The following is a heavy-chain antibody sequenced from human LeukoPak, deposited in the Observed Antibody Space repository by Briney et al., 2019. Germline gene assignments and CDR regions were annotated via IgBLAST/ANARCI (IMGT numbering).Heavy chain of an antibody. CDR1: GFTFSSYW. CDR2: INSDGSST. V-gene: IGHV3-74*01. J-gene: IGHJ4*02. CDR3: AKEEDYGDYTDY. Sequence: PGGSLRLSCAASGFTFSSYWMHWVRQAPGKGLVWVSRINSDGSSTSYADSVKGRFTISRDNAKNTLYLQMNSLRAEDTAVYYCAKEEDYGDYTDYWGQGTLVTVSS. D-gene: IGHD4-17*01.